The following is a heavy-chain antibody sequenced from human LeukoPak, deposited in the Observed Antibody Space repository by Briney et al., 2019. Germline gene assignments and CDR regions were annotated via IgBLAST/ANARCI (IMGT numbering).Heavy chain of an antibody. CDR3: AKGIFQRLGLDP. J-gene: IGHJ5*02. D-gene: IGHD2-21*01. V-gene: IGHV3-23*01. CDR1: GFTFSSYS. CDR2: ISGSGGST. Sequence: GGSLRLSCAASGFTFSSYSMNWVRQAPGKGLEWVSAISGSGGSTYYADSVKGRFTISRDNSKNTLYLQMNSLRAEDTAVYYCAKGIFQRLGLDPWGQGTLVTVSS.